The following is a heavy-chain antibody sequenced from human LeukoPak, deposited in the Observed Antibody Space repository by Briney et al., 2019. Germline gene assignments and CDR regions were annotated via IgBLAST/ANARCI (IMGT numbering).Heavy chain of an antibody. CDR3: AKGPRLRADTFDI. CDR2: ISGSGGST. J-gene: IGHJ3*02. V-gene: IGHV3-23*01. CDR1: GFSFANYA. Sequence: GGSLRRSCAAPGFSFANYARSWVGQAPVLGLVWVSGISGSGGSTYYADSVQGRFTISRDNSMNTLDLQINSLRAEDTAVSPCAKGPRLRADTFDIWGQGTMVTVSS. D-gene: IGHD2-21*02.